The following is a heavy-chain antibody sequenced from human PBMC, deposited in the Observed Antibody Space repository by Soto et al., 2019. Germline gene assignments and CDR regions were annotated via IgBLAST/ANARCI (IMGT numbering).Heavy chain of an antibody. V-gene: IGHV3-30*04. CDR3: ARAPPRGIAAPGTWGSGMDV. D-gene: IGHD6-13*01. Sequence: GGSLRLSCAASGFSFSSYSMHWVRQAPGKGLEWVAVISYDGGNKYYADSVKGRFTITRDSSKNTVSLQMNSLRLEDTAVYYCARAPPRGIAAPGTWGSGMDVWGQGTTVTVS. CDR2: ISYDGGNK. CDR1: GFSFSSYS. J-gene: IGHJ6*02.